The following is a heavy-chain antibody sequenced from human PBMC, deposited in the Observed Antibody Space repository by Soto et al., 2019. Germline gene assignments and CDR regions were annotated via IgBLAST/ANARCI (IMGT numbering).Heavy chain of an antibody. CDR1: GFTFSNAW. CDR3: TTDVPAAYYYYGMDV. V-gene: IGHV3-15*01. Sequence: EVQLVESGGGLVKPGGSPRLSCAASGFTFSNAWMSWVRQAPGKGLEWVGRIKSKTDGGTTDYAAPVKGRFTISRDDSKNTLYLQMNSLKTEDTAVYYCTTDVPAAYYYYGMDVWGQGTTVTVSS. CDR2: IKSKTDGGTT. D-gene: IGHD2-2*01. J-gene: IGHJ6*02.